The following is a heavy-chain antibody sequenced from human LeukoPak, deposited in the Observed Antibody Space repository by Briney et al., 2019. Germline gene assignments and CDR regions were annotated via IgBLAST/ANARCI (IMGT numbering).Heavy chain of an antibody. Sequence: PSETLSLTCSVSGGSLTNYYWGWIRQPPGKGLEFIGYIHSDGTTNYDSSLQSRVAISLDTSKIQFSLRLYSVTAADTALYFCARLNFRGGEALHFDSWGQGTLVTVPS. CDR1: GGSLTNYY. J-gene: IGHJ4*02. V-gene: IGHV4-4*09. D-gene: IGHD3-16*01. CDR2: IHSDGTT. CDR3: ARLNFRGGEALHFDS.